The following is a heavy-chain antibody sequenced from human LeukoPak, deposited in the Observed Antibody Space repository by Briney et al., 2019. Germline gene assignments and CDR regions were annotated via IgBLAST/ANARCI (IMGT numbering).Heavy chain of an antibody. J-gene: IGHJ4*02. D-gene: IGHD6-6*01. V-gene: IGHV3-23*01. CDR3: AKDGIAAPPG. CDR2: ISGSGGST. Sequence: GQALKLSCAASGLSFSSYAMSWVRQAPGKGLEWVSAISGSGGSTYYADSVKGRFTISRDNSKNTLYLQMNSLRAEDTAVYYCAKDGIAAPPGWGQGTLVTVSS. CDR1: GLSFSSYA.